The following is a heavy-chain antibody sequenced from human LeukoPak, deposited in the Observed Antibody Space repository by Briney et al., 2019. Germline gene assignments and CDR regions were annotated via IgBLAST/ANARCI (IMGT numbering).Heavy chain of an antibody. J-gene: IGHJ5*02. CDR3: AKDRSLPPWIQPPNWFAP. CDR2: ISSSSSYI. D-gene: IGHD5-18*01. V-gene: IGHV3-21*04. CDR1: GFTFSSYS. Sequence: GGSLRLSCAASGFTFSSYSMNWVRQAPGKGLEWVSSISSSSSYIYYAASVKGRFTISRDNAKNSLYLQMNRLRAEDTAVYYCAKDRSLPPWIQPPNWFAPWGQGTLVTVSS.